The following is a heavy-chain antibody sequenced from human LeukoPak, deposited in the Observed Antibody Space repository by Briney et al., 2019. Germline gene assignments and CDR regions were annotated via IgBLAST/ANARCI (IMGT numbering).Heavy chain of an antibody. CDR1: GYIFTGYY. Sequence: GASVNVSCKASGYIFTGYYMHWVGQAPGQGREWVGWINPNSGGTNYAQKFQGRVTMTRDTSISTAYMELSKLTSDDTAVYYCARDYYDYVWGSYRYGGAFDIWGQGTMVTVSS. CDR2: INPNSGGT. CDR3: ARDYYDYVWGSYRYGGAFDI. V-gene: IGHV1-2*02. D-gene: IGHD3-16*02. J-gene: IGHJ3*02.